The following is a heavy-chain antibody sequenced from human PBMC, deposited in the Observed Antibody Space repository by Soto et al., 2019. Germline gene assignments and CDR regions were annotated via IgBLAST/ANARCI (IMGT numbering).Heavy chain of an antibody. J-gene: IGHJ5*02. Sequence: PSETLSLTCTVSGGPISSGGYYWSCIRQHPGKGLEWIGYIYYSGSTYYNPSLKSRVTISVDTSKNQFSLKLSSVTAADTAVYYCARFYYGSGSYYKEGSNWFDPWGQGTLVTVSS. V-gene: IGHV4-31*03. CDR3: ARFYYGSGSYYKEGSNWFDP. D-gene: IGHD3-10*01. CDR2: IYYSGST. CDR1: GGPISSGGYY.